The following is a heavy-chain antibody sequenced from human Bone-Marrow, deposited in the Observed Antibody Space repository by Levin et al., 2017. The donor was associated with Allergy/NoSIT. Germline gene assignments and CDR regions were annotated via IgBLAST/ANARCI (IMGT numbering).Heavy chain of an antibody. V-gene: IGHV3-21*01. J-gene: IGHJ4*02. Sequence: GGSLRLSCAASGFTFSSYSMNWVRQAPGKGLEWVSSISSSSSYIYYADSVKGRFTISRDNAKNSLYLQMNSLRAEDTAVYYCARDFSVPMITFGGVIATIFDYWGQGTLVTVSS. D-gene: IGHD3-16*02. CDR3: ARDFSVPMITFGGVIATIFDY. CDR2: ISSSSSYI. CDR1: GFTFSSYS.